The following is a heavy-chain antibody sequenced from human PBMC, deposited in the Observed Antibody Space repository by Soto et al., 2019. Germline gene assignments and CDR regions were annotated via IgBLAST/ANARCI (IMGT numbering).Heavy chain of an antibody. V-gene: IGHV3-23*01. Sequence: GGSLSLSCAASGFTFSSYAMSWVRQAPGKGLEWVSAISGSGGSTYYADSVKGRFTISRDNSKNTLYLQTNSLSAEDTAVYYCAKDQPFDFRSGPVGSIGLKHCGQGTLVTVST. D-gene: IGHD3-3*01. CDR1: GFTFSSYA. J-gene: IGHJ1*01. CDR2: ISGSGGST. CDR3: AKDQPFDFRSGPVGSIGLKH.